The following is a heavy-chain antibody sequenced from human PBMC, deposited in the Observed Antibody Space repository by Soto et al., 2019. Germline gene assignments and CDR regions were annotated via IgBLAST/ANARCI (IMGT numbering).Heavy chain of an antibody. CDR3: ARGLAAADL. CDR1: GGSISSYY. CDR2: IYYSGST. V-gene: IGHV4-59*01. J-gene: IGHJ4*02. D-gene: IGHD6-13*01. Sequence: SETLSLTCPVSGGSISSYYWSWIRQPPGKGLEWIGYIYYSGSTNYNPSLKSRVTISVDTSKNQFSLKLSSVTAADTAVYYCARGLAAADLWGQGTLVTVSP.